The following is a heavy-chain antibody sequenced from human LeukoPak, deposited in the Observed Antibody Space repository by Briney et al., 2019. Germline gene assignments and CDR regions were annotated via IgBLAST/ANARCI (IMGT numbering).Heavy chain of an antibody. CDR1: GGSLSSGSYY. D-gene: IGHD6-13*01. J-gene: IGHJ4*02. Sequence: PSQTLSLTCTVSGGSLSSGSYYWSWIRQPAGKGLEWIRRIYTSGSTNYNPSLKSRVTISVDTSKNQFSLKLSSVTAADTAVYYCARETAAGRFDYWGQGTLVTVSS. CDR3: ARETAAGRFDY. CDR2: IYTSGST. V-gene: IGHV4-61*02.